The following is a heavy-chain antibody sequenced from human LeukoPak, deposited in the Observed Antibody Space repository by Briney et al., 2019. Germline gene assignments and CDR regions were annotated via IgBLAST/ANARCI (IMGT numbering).Heavy chain of an antibody. D-gene: IGHD2/OR15-2a*01. CDR3: AREERRLYGNPDQ. Sequence: KTGGSLRLSCAASGFTFSDHYMGWIRQAPGKGLEWISCIDKSGGNIDYADSVKGRFTVSRDNTRNSLFLQMNSLRAEDTAVYFCAREERRLYGNPDQWGQGTLVTVSS. CDR2: IDKSGGNI. V-gene: IGHV3-11*01. J-gene: IGHJ4*02. CDR1: GFTFSDHY.